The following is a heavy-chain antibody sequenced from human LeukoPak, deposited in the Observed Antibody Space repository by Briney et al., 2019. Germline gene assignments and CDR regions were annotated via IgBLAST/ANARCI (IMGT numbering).Heavy chain of an antibody. J-gene: IGHJ2*01. Sequence: TGRSLRLSCAASGFTFSTYAMHWVRQAPGKGLEWVAVISYDGSNKYYADSVKGRFTISRDNSKNTLYLQMNSLRTEDTAVYYCAKEPTPTMVRRGYWYFDLWGRGTPVTVSS. CDR1: GFTFSTYA. V-gene: IGHV3-30*04. CDR3: AKEPTPTMVRRGYWYFDL. CDR2: ISYDGSNK. D-gene: IGHD3-10*01.